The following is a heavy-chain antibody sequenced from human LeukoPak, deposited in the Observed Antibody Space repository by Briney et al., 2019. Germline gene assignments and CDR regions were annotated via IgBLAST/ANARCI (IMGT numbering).Heavy chain of an antibody. CDR2: IYRSGDT. CDR1: GFTVSSNY. CDR3: ASCRDGYNYFDY. V-gene: IGHV3-53*01. J-gene: IGHJ4*02. D-gene: IGHD5-24*01. Sequence: PGGSLRLSCAASGFTVSSNYMSWVRRAPGKGLEWVSVIYRSGDTYYADSVVGRFTITRDNSKNTLYLQMNSLRAEDTALYYCASCRDGYNYFDYWGRGTLVTVSS.